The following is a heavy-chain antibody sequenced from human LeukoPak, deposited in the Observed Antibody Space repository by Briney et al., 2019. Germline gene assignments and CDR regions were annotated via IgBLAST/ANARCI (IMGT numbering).Heavy chain of an antibody. CDR3: AKGATYYYDSSGDY. Sequence: SETLSLTCIVSGGSISRFYWNWIRQPYTGSTNCNPSLKSRVTISIDTSNKQFSLKLSSVTAADTAIYYCAKGATYYYDSSGDYWGQGTLVTVSS. CDR1: GGSISRFY. CDR2: YTGST. D-gene: IGHD3-22*01. V-gene: IGHV4-59*01. J-gene: IGHJ4*02.